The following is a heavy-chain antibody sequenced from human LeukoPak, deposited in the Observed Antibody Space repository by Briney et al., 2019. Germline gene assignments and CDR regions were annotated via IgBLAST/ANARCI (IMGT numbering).Heavy chain of an antibody. CDR2: IYYSGST. J-gene: IGHJ4*02. Sequence: SETLSLTCTVSGGSISSYYWSWIRQPPGKGLEWIGYIYYSGSTNYNPSLKSRVTISVDTSKNQFSLKLSSVTAADTAVYYCASFSYDLNYCGGDCYYDYWGQGTLVTVSS. CDR3: ASFSYDLNYCGGDCYYDY. D-gene: IGHD2-21*02. CDR1: GGSISSYY. V-gene: IGHV4-59*08.